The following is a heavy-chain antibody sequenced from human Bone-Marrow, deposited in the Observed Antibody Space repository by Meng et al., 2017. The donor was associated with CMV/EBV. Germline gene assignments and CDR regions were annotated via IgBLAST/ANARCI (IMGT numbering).Heavy chain of an antibody. CDR2: IYRGGST. D-gene: IGHD7-27*01. CDR1: GFTVSSNY. Sequence: GGSLRLSCAASGFTVSSNYMSWVRQAPGKGLEWVSVIYRGGSTYYADSVKGRFTISRDNSKNTLYLQMNSLRAEDTAVYYCASNPKLGIGGMDVWGQGTTVTVSS. CDR3: ASNPKLGIGGMDV. J-gene: IGHJ6*02. V-gene: IGHV3-53*01.